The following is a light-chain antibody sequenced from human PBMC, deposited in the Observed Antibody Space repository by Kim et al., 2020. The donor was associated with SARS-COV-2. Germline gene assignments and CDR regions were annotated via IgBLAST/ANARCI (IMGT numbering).Light chain of an antibody. CDR3: SSYTSSSTWV. CDR1: SSDVGDYNS. CDR2: DVT. Sequence: QSALTQPASVSGSPGQSITISCTGTSSDVGDYNSVSWYQQHPGKAPKLMIYDVTYRPSGVSNRFSGSKSGNTASLTISGLQAEDEADYYCSSYTSSSTWVFGGGTQLTVL. J-gene: IGLJ3*02. V-gene: IGLV2-14*03.